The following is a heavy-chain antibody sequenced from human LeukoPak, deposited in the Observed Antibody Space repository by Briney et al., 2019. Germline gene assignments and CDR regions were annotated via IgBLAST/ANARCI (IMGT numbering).Heavy chain of an antibody. Sequence: SETLSLTCTVSGGSISSYYWSWIRQPAGKGLEWIGRIYTSGSTNYNPSLKSRVTISVDTSKNQFSLKLSSVTAADTAVYYCARDAECYDSSGYYFGYYYYYMDVWGKGTTVTISS. CDR3: ARDAECYDSSGYYFGYYYYYMDV. CDR1: GGSISSYY. CDR2: IYTSGST. J-gene: IGHJ6*03. D-gene: IGHD3-22*01. V-gene: IGHV4-4*07.